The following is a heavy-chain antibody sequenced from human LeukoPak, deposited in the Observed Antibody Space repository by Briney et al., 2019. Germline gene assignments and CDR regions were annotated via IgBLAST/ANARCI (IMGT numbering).Heavy chain of an antibody. J-gene: IGHJ6*03. D-gene: IGHD1-26*01. CDR3: AKPFIVGATGYYYYYMDV. CDR2: INPNSGGT. Sequence: ASVKVSCKASGYTFTGYYMHWVRQAPGQGLEWMGWINPNSGGTNYAQKFQGRVTMTRDTSISTAYMELSSLRSEDTAAYYCAKPFIVGATGYYYYYMDVWGKGTTVTVSS. V-gene: IGHV1-2*02. CDR1: GYTFTGYY.